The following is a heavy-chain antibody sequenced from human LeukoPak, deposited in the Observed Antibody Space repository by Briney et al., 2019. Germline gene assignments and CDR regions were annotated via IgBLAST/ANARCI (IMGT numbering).Heavy chain of an antibody. D-gene: IGHD3-10*01. CDR2: IYHSGST. Sequence: PSETLSLTCAVSGGSISSSNWWSWVRQPPGKGLEWIREIYHSGSTNYNPSLKSRVTISVDKSKNQFSLKLSSVTAADTAVYYCAREPYYGSGSFLDYWGQGTLVTVSS. J-gene: IGHJ4*02. CDR1: GGSISSSNW. CDR3: AREPYYGSGSFLDY. V-gene: IGHV4-4*02.